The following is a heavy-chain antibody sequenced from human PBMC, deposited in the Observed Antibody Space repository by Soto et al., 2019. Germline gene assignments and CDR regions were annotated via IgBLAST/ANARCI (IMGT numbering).Heavy chain of an antibody. CDR1: GGTFSSYA. Sequence: QVQLVQSGAEVKKPGSSVKVSCKASGGTFSSYAISWVRQAPGQGLEWMGGIIPIFGTANYAQKFQGRVTSTADESTSTADMELSSLRSEETAVYYCARNGGPLGSYYYGMDVWGQGTTVTVSS. J-gene: IGHJ6*02. V-gene: IGHV1-69*12. CDR3: ARNGGPLGSYYYGMDV. D-gene: IGHD3-16*01. CDR2: IIPIFGTA.